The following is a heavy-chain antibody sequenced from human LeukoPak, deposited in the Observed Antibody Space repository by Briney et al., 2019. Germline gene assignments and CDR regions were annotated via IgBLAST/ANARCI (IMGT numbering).Heavy chain of an antibody. J-gene: IGHJ4*02. V-gene: IGHV4-59*01. CDR3: ARRGRNSSGWQDYL. CDR2: IYHTGST. CDR1: GGSISSYY. Sequence: PSETLSLTCTASGGSISSYYWSWIRQPPGKGLEWIANIYHTGSTNYNPSLSSRVTISIDTAKNHFSLKLTSVTAADTAVYYCARRGRNSSGWQDYLWGQGTLVTVSS. D-gene: IGHD6-25*01.